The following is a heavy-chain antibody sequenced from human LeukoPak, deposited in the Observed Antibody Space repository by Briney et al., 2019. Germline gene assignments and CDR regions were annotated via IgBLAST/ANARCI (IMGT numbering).Heavy chain of an antibody. V-gene: IGHV3-23*01. CDR3: AKDKSYYYDSGSYGLDY. D-gene: IGHD3-10*01. CDR1: GFTFSSYA. CDR2: ISGSGGST. Sequence: GGSLRLSCAASGFTFSSYAMSWVRQAPGKGLEWVSAISGSGGSTYYADSVKGRFTISSDNSKNTLYLQMNSLRAEDTAVYHCAKDKSYYYDSGSYGLDYWGQGTLVTVSS. J-gene: IGHJ4*02.